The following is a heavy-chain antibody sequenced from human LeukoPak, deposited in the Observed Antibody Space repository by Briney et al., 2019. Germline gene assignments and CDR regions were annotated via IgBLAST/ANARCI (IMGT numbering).Heavy chain of an antibody. J-gene: IGHJ4*02. CDR2: IRVSDGDT. D-gene: IGHD5-18*01. V-gene: IGHV1-18*01. Sequence: ASVKVSCKASGYTFTNYGFHWERQAPGQGPEWMGWIRVSDGDTKYAQKFQGRVTLTRDTSANTAYMDLWSLRSDDTAVYFCARSGFSFGYHYFDLWGQGTLVTVSS. CDR1: GYTFTNYG. CDR3: ARSGFSFGYHYFDL.